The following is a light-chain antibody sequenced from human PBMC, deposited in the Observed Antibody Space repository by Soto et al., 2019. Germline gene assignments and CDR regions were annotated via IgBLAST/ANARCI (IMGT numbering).Light chain of an antibody. CDR2: AAS. CDR3: QQSYSTPMYT. J-gene: IGKJ2*01. Sequence: DIQMTQSPSSLSASVGDRVTITCRASQSIRSYLNWYQQKPGKAPKLLIYAASSLQRGVPSRFSGSGSGTDFTLTISSLQPEDFATYYCQQSYSTPMYTFGQGTKLEIK. CDR1: QSIRSY. V-gene: IGKV1-39*01.